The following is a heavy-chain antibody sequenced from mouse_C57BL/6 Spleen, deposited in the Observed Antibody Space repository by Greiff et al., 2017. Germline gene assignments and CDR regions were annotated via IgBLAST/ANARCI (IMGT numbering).Heavy chain of an antibody. CDR1: GFNIKDYY. J-gene: IGHJ4*01. Sequence: EVQLQQSGAEPVKPGASVKLSCTASGFNIKDYYMHWVKQRTEQGLEWIGRIDPEDGETKYAPKFQGKATITADTSSNTAYLQLSSLTSDDTAVYYCASPYCDGSSVYYAMDYWGQGTSVTVSS. D-gene: IGHD1-1*01. V-gene: IGHV14-2*01. CDR3: ASPYCDGSSVYYAMDY. CDR2: IDPEDGET.